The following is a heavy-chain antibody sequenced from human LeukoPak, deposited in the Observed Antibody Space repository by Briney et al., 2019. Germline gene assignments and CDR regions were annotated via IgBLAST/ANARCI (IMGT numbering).Heavy chain of an antibody. V-gene: IGHV4-59*08. Sequence: PSETLSLTCTVSGGXISSYYWSWIRQPPGKGLEWIGYIYYSGSTNYNPSLKSRVTISVDTSKNQFSLKLSSVTAADTAVYYCARSGAPVDYWGQGTLVTVSS. J-gene: IGHJ4*02. CDR1: GGXISSYY. D-gene: IGHD1-26*01. CDR2: IYYSGST. CDR3: ARSGAPVDY.